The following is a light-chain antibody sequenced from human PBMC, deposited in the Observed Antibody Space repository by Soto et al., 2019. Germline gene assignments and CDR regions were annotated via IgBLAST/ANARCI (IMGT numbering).Light chain of an antibody. Sequence: SYDLTQSPSVSVSPGQTATITCSGDKLGDKYAYWYQQKPGQSPVVVIYEDTKRPSGIPERFSGSNSGNTATLTISGTQAMDEADYYCQAWDSSSVVFGGGTKLTVL. CDR3: QAWDSSSVV. J-gene: IGLJ2*01. V-gene: IGLV3-1*01. CDR2: EDT. CDR1: KLGDKY.